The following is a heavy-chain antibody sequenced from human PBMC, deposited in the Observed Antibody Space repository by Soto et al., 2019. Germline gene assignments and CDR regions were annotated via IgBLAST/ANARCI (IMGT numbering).Heavy chain of an antibody. CDR2: INHSGST. CDR3: ARGLSAAAGTSLFDYYYMDV. CDR1: GGSFSGYY. V-gene: IGHV4-34*01. J-gene: IGHJ6*03. Sequence: PSETLSLTCAVYGGSFSGYYWSWIRQPSGKGLEWIGEINHSGSTNYNPSLKSRVTISVDTSKNQFSLKLSSVTAADTAVYYCARGLSAAAGTSLFDYYYMDVWGKGTTVTVSS. D-gene: IGHD6-13*01.